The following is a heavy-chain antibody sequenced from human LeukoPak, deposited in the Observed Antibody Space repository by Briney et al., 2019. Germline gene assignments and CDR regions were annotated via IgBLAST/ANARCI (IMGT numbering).Heavy chain of an antibody. CDR3: ARQEAPDYYDSSGFIDY. D-gene: IGHD3-22*01. CDR1: GYSFTSYW. Sequence: GESLKFSCKGSGYSFTSYWIGWVRQMPGKGLEWMGIIYPGDSDTRYSPSFQGQVTISADKSISTAYLQWSSLKASDTAMYYCARQEAPDYYDSSGFIDYWGQGTLVTVSS. V-gene: IGHV5-51*01. J-gene: IGHJ4*02. CDR2: IYPGDSDT.